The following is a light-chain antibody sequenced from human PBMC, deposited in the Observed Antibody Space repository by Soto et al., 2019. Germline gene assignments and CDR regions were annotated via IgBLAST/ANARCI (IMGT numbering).Light chain of an antibody. CDR2: DVS. CDR1: SSDVGAYHY. CDR3: SSFTSSGSYV. J-gene: IGLJ1*01. V-gene: IGLV2-14*01. Sequence: QSALTQPASVSRSPGQSIPISCTGTSSDVGAYHYVSWFQQHPGKAPKLMIYDVSNRPSGVSNRFSGSKSANTASLTISGLQAEHEADYYCSSFTSSGSYVFGTGTKVTVL.